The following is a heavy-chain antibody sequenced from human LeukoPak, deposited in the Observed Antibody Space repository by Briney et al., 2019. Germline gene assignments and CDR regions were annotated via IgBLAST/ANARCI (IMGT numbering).Heavy chain of an antibody. Sequence: PGGSLRLSCAASGFTFSSYSMNWVRQAPGKGLEWVSSISSSKSYIYYGDSVKGLLTISRDNAKHSLYLQMNSLRAEDTAGYYCATSSYWGQGTLVTVSS. J-gene: IGHJ4*02. CDR3: ATSSY. V-gene: IGHV3-21*01. CDR1: GFTFSSYS. CDR2: ISSSKSYI.